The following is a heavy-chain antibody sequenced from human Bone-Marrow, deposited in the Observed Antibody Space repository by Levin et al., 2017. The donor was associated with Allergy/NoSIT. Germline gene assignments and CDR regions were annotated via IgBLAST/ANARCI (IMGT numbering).Heavy chain of an antibody. CDR2: IFYSGVA. CDR1: GASINSGGYY. J-gene: IGHJ6*02. V-gene: IGHV4-31*03. D-gene: IGHD1-14*01. CDR3: ARQVNLFGLDV. Sequence: SETLSLTCTVSGASINSGGYYWSWIRQLPGKGLEWIGYIFYSGVAYYNPSLKSRVTISVATSKKQFSLTLRSVTAADTARYYGARQVNLFGLDVWGRGTTVTDSS.